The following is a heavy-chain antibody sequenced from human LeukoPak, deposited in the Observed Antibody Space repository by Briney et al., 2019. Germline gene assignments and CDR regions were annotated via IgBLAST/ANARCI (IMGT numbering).Heavy chain of an antibody. CDR3: ARVRGGYYFDY. CDR2: VSSSSSTI. J-gene: IGHJ4*02. CDR1: GISFSSYG. D-gene: IGHD6-25*01. V-gene: IGHV3-48*04. Sequence: GGSLRLSCAVSGISFSSYGMNWVRQAPGKGLEWVAHVSSSSSTIHYADPVKGRFTIARDNAKNSLYLQMNSLRAEDTAVYYCARVRGGYYFDYLGQGTLVTVSS.